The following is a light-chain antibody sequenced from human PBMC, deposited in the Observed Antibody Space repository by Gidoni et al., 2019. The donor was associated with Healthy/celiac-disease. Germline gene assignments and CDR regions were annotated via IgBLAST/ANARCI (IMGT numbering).Light chain of an antibody. CDR2: AAY. V-gene: IGKV1-39*01. J-gene: IGKJ1*01. Sequence: DIQMTPSPTSLSASVGDRGTITCRAGQSISSYLNWYQQKPGKAPKLLSYAAYSLRSGVPSRFSGSGSGADFTLTISSLQHEDFATYYCQQSYSTLWTFGQGTKVEIK. CDR1: QSISSY. CDR3: QQSYSTLWT.